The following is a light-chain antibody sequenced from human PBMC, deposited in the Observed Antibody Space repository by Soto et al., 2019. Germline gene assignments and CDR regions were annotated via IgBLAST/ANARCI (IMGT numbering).Light chain of an antibody. Sequence: QSVLTQPPSASGAPGQRVTISCSGSSSNIGANTLNWYQQLPGTAPKLLIYRTDQRPSGVPDRFSGSKSGTSGSLDISGLQSDDEADYYCAAWDDRLSGPVFDGGTKLTVL. J-gene: IGLJ2*01. CDR3: AAWDDRLSGPV. CDR2: RTD. CDR1: SSNIGANT. V-gene: IGLV1-44*01.